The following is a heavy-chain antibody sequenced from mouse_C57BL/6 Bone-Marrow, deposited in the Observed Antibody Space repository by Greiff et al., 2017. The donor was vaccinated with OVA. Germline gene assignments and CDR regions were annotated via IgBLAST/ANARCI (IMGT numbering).Heavy chain of an antibody. CDR2: IYPGDGDT. CDR1: GYAFSSYW. J-gene: IGHJ2*01. V-gene: IGHV1-80*01. CDR3: ARGGLRCYYFDY. D-gene: IGHD2-14*01. Sequence: QVQLQQSGAELVKPGASVKISCKASGYAFSSYWMNWVKQRPGKGLEWIGQIYPGDGDTNYNGKFKGKATLTADKSSSTAYMQLSSLTSEDSAVYFCARGGLRCYYFDYWGQGTTLTVSS.